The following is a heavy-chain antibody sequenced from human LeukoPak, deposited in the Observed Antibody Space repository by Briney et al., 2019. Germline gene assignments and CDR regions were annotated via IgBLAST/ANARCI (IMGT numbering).Heavy chain of an antibody. Sequence: GGSLRLSCAASGFTFSSYGMHWVRQAPGKGLEWVAVISYDGSNKYYADSVKGRFTISRDNSKNTLYLQMNSLRAEDTAVYYCAKGVPLYCGGDCYPGAFDYWGQGTLVTVSS. J-gene: IGHJ4*02. V-gene: IGHV3-30*18. CDR3: AKGVPLYCGGDCYPGAFDY. D-gene: IGHD2-21*02. CDR1: GFTFSSYG. CDR2: ISYDGSNK.